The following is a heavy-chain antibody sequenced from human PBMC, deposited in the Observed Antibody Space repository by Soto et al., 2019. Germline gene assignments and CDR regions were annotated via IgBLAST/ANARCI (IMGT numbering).Heavy chain of an antibody. Sequence: GASVKVSCKASGYMLTGFYLHWVRQAPGQGLEWMGWINPNNGVTTYAKNFQGRVTMTRDSSISTAYMELSSLRSDDTAVYFCAAAAIPVAGRHPDFWGQGTVVTVSS. D-gene: IGHD6-19*01. CDR1: GYMLTGFY. CDR3: AAAAIPVAGRHPDF. CDR2: INPNNGVT. V-gene: IGHV1-2*02. J-gene: IGHJ4*02.